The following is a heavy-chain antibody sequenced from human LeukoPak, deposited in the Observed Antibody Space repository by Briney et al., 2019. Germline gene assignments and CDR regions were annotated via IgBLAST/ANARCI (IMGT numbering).Heavy chain of an antibody. CDR1: GFTFSSYE. CDR3: ARDGQWLVPSHFDI. D-gene: IGHD6-19*01. V-gene: IGHV3-48*03. CDR2: ISSSGSTI. J-gene: IGHJ3*02. Sequence: PGGSLRLSCAASGFTFSSYEMNWVRQAPGKGLEWVSYISSSGSTIYYADSVKGRFTISRDNAKNSLYLQMNSLRAEDTAVYYCARDGQWLVPSHFDIWGQGTMVTVSS.